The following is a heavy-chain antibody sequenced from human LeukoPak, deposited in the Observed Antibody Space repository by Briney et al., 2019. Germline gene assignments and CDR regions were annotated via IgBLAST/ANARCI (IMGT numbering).Heavy chain of an antibody. CDR2: ISSSSSYI. V-gene: IGHV3-21*01. J-gene: IGHJ5*02. CDR3: ARSPSTVTTSWFDP. Sequence: PGGSLRLSCAASGFTFSSYSMNWVRQALGKGLEWVSSISSSSSYIYYADSVKGRFTISRDNAKNSLYLQMNNLRAEDTAVYYCARSPSTVTTSWFDPWGQGTLVTVSS. CDR1: GFTFSSYS. D-gene: IGHD4-11*01.